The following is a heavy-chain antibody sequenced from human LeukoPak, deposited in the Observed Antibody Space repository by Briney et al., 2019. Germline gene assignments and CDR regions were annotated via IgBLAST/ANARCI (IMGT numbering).Heavy chain of an antibody. Sequence: SETLSLTCTVSGYSISNGYYWGWIRQPPGKGLEWIGTIYHSGSTYYNPSLKSRVTISVDTSKNQFSLKLSSVTAADTAVYYCARVVEIALVPVEFDAFDIWGQGTMVTVSS. CDR3: ARVVEIALVPVEFDAFDI. J-gene: IGHJ3*02. CDR2: IYHSGST. CDR1: GYSISNGYY. V-gene: IGHV4-38-2*02. D-gene: IGHD2-2*01.